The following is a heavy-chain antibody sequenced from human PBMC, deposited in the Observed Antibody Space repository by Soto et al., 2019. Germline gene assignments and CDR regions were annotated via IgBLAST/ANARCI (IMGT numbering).Heavy chain of an antibody. CDR2: IIPIFGTT. D-gene: IGHD5-12*01. CDR1: GGTFGSNG. J-gene: IGHJ6*02. V-gene: IGHV1-69*01. CDR3: AGGSVYSGSALHYKYYYGMDV. Sequence: QVQLVQSGAEVKKPGSSVKVSCKASGGTFGSNGITWARQAPGQGIEWMGGIIPIFGTTNYARKIQGRVTITADESTSTAYLELSSLRSENTAGYDGAGGSVYSGSALHYKYYYGMDVWGQGATVTGSS.